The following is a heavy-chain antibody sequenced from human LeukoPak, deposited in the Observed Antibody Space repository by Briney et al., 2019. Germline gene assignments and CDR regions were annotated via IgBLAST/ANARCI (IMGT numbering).Heavy chain of an antibody. J-gene: IGHJ4*02. CDR3: ARGPIYPKSGDYPNYYFDY. CDR2: MNPNSGVT. V-gene: IGHV1-8*01. CDR1: GYTFTDYD. Sequence: ASVKVSCKASGYTFTDYDINWVRQAPGQGLEWMGWMNPNSGVTGYAQKFQGRVSMIRDTSVSTAYMELSSLRSEDTAVYFCARGPIYPKSGDYPNYYFDYWGQGTLVTVSS. D-gene: IGHD1-26*01.